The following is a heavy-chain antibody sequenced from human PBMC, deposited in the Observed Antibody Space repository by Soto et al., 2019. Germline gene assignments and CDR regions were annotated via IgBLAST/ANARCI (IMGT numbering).Heavy chain of an antibody. J-gene: IGHJ3*02. CDR2: IYYSGST. CDR1: GVSISRYY. V-gene: IGHV4-59*01. CDR3: ARALILTGYYIHDAFDI. D-gene: IGHD3-9*01. Sequence: SETLSLTCTVSGVSISRYYWSWIRQPPGKGLEWIGYIYYSGSTNYNPSLKSRVTISVDTSKNQFSLKLSSVTAADTAVYYCARALILTGYYIHDAFDIWGQGTMVT.